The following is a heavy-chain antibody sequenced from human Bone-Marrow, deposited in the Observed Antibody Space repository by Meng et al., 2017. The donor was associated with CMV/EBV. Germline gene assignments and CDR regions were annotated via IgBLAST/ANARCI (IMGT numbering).Heavy chain of an antibody. V-gene: IGHV3-30-3*01. J-gene: IGHJ6*02. CDR2: ISYDGSNK. Sequence: GESLKISCAASGFTFSSYAMHWVRQAPGKGLEWVAVISYDGSNKYYADSVKGRFTISRDNSKNSLYLQMNSLRAEDTAVYYCARVLRGYSGYDSTYYYYGMAVWGPGNTVNVSS. CDR1: GFTFSSYA. D-gene: IGHD5-12*01. CDR3: ARVLRGYSGYDSTYYYYGMAV.